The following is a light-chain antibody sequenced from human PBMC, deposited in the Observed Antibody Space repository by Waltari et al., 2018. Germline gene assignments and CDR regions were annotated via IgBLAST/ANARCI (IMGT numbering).Light chain of an antibody. V-gene: IGLV3-21*01. Sequence: SYVLTQPPSVSVAPGETARLTRGGNNIESKSVHWYRQRPGQAPVLVISYDSDRPSGIPDRLSGSNSGNTATLTISRFEAGDEADYYCQVWDANTDPGVFGTGTEVTVL. CDR3: QVWDANTDPGV. CDR2: YDS. CDR1: NIESKS. J-gene: IGLJ1*01.